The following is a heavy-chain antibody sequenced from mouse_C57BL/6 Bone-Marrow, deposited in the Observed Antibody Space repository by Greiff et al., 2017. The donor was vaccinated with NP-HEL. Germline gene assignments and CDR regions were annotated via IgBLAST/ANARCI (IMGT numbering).Heavy chain of an antibody. J-gene: IGHJ3*01. V-gene: IGHV5-4*01. Sequence: EVHLVESGGGLVKPGGSLKLSCAASGFTFSSYAMSWVRQTPEKRLEWVATISDGGSYTYYPDNVKGRFTISRDNAKNNLYLQMSHLKSEDTAMYYCARERAQATAYWGQGTLVTVSA. CDR1: GFTFSSYA. D-gene: IGHD3-2*02. CDR2: ISDGGSYT. CDR3: ARERAQATAY.